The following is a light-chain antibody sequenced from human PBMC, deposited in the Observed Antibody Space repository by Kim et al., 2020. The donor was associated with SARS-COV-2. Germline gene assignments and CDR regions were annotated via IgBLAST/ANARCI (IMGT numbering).Light chain of an antibody. Sequence: SYELTQPPSVSVSPGQTASITCSGDKLGDKYACWYQQKPGQSPVLVIYQDTKRPSGIPERFSGSNSGNTATLTISGTQAMDEADYYCQAWDSSTVLGTWT. CDR2: QDT. V-gene: IGLV3-1*01. J-gene: IGLJ1*01. CDR3: QAWDSSTV. CDR1: KLGDKY.